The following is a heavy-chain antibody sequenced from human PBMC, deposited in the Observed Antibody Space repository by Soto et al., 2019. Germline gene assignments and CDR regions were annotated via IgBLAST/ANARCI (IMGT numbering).Heavy chain of an antibody. CDR3: ARGQQLDAFDI. J-gene: IGHJ3*02. Sequence: GGSLRLSCAASGFTFSSYDMHWVRQATGKGLEWVSAIGTAGDTYYPGSVKGRFTISRENAKNSLYLQMNSLRAGDTAVYYCARGQQLDAFDIWGQGTMVTVSS. D-gene: IGHD6-13*01. CDR1: GFTFSSYD. CDR2: IGTAGDT. V-gene: IGHV3-13*01.